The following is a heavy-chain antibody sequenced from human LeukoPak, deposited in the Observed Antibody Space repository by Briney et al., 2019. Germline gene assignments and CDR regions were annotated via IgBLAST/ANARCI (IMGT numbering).Heavy chain of an antibody. J-gene: IGHJ4*02. V-gene: IGHV3-13*01. Sequence: GGSLRLSCAASGFTFSNAWMNWVRQATGKGLEWVSAIDTAGDTYYPGSVKGRFTISRENAKNSLYLQMNSLRAGDTAVYYCARDVLGSIVGATQGYWGQGTLVTVSS. CDR2: IDTAGDT. CDR3: ARDVLGSIVGATQGY. CDR1: GFTFSNAW. D-gene: IGHD1-26*01.